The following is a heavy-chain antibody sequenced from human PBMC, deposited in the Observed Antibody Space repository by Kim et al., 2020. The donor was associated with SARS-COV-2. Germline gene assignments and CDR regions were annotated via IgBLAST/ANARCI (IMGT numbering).Heavy chain of an antibody. Sequence: SETLSLTCTVSGGSISSYYWSWIRQRPGKGLEWIGYIYYSGSTNYNPSLKSRVTISVDTSKNQFSLKLSSVTAADTAVYYCARGSTYQLPEDYYGMDVWGQGTTVTVSS. CDR1: GGSISSYY. V-gene: IGHV4-59*01. D-gene: IGHD2-2*01. J-gene: IGHJ6*02. CDR3: ARGSTYQLPEDYYGMDV. CDR2: IYYSGST.